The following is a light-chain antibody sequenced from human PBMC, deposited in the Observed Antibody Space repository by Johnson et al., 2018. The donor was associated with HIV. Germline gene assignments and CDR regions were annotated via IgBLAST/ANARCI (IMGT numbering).Light chain of an antibody. J-gene: IGLJ1*01. V-gene: IGLV1-51*02. CDR3: GTWDSSLSAGI. CDR1: SSNIGKNY. CDR2: EDN. Sequence: QSVLTQPPSMSAAPGQKVTISCSGSSSNIGKNYVSWYQHLPGTAPKLLIYEDNKRPSGIPDRFSGPKSATSATLGLTGLQTGDEADYYCGTWDSSLSAGIFGTGTKVTVL.